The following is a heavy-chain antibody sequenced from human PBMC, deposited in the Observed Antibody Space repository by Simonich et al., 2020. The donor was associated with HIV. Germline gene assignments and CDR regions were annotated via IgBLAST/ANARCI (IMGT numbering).Heavy chain of an antibody. CDR3: ARSKVYYYHYYMDV. D-gene: IGHD4-4*01. J-gene: IGHJ6*03. CDR1: GGSFSSYY. CDR2: INHSGST. Sequence: QVQLQQWGAGLLKPSETLSLTCAVYGGSFSSYYWNWIRQPPGKGLEWIGEINHSGSTHYKPALKSRVTISIDTSKKQFSLKLSSVTAADTAVYYCARSKVYYYHYYMDVWGKGTTVTVSS. V-gene: IGHV4-34*01.